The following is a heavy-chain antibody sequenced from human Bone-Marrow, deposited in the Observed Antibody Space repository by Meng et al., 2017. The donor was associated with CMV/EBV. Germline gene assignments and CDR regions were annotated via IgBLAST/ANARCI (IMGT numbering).Heavy chain of an antibody. V-gene: IGHV3-7*03. CDR2: IKQDGSEK. D-gene: IGHD2-21*01. CDR3: ARGPSYCGGECYFYLQH. J-gene: IGHJ1*01. Sequence: FTFSTEWMTWVRQAPGKGLEWVANIKQDGSEKYYVDSVKGRFTISRDNAQNSLYVQMNSLRAEDTAVYFCARGPSYCGGECYFYLQHWGQGTLVTVSS. CDR1: FTFSTEW.